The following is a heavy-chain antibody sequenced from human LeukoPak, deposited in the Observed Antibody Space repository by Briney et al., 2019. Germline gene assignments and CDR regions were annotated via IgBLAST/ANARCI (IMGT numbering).Heavy chain of an antibody. D-gene: IGHD6-19*01. CDR1: GYSFSNYW. CDR2: ISYDGSNK. V-gene: IGHV3-30*19. J-gene: IGHJ4*02. Sequence: GESLKISCQDSGYSFSNYWIGWVRQAPGKGLEWVAVISYDGSNKYYADSVKGRFTISRDNSKNTLYLQMNSLRAEDTAVYYCSGWLFDYWGQGTLVTVSS. CDR3: SGWLFDY.